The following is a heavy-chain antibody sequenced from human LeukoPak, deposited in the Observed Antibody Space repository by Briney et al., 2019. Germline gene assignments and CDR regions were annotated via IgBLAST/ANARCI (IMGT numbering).Heavy chain of an antibody. CDR1: GFTFSSYG. CDR2: ISYDGSNK. Sequence: GGSLRLSCAASGFTFSSYGMHWVRQAPGKGLEWVAVISYDGSNKYYADSVKGRFTISRDNSKNTLYLQMNSLRAEDTAVYYCARSPGGYYDSSGYYSDYWGQGTLVTVSS. CDR3: ARSPGGYYDSSGYYSDY. V-gene: IGHV3-30*03. J-gene: IGHJ4*02. D-gene: IGHD3-22*01.